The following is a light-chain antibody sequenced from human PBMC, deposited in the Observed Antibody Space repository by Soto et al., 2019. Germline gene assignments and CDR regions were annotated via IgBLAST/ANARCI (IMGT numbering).Light chain of an antibody. CDR1: SSDVGGYNY. CDR2: EVT. CDR3: SSYTSSSTLV. Sequence: QSVLTQPASVSGSPGQSITISCTGTSSDVGGYNYVSWYQQYPGKAPRLMIYEVTNRPSGVSNRFSGSKSGNTASLTISGLQADDEADYYCSSYTSSSTLVCGTGTKLTVL. V-gene: IGLV2-14*01. J-gene: IGLJ1*01.